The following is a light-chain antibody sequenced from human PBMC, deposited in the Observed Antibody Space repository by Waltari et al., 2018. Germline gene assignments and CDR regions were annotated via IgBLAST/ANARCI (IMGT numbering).Light chain of an antibody. V-gene: IGKV3-11*01. CDR1: QSVGNY. CDR2: DAA. Sequence: EIVLTQSPATLSLSPGERATLSCRASQSVGNYLAWYQQKPGQAPRLLIYDAATRATGTPDRFSGSGSGTDFTLTISSLEPEDFAVYYCQQRSNWPPALTFGGGTKVEIK. CDR3: QQRSNWPPALT. J-gene: IGKJ4*01.